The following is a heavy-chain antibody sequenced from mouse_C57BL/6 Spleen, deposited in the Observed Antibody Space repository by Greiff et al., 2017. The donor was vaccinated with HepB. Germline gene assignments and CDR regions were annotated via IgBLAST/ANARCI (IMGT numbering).Heavy chain of an antibody. V-gene: IGHV10-1*01. Sequence: EVQLVESGGGLVQPKGSLKLSCAASGFSFNTYAMNWVRQAPGKGLEWVARIRSKSNNYATYYADSVKDRVTISRDDAESMLYLQMNNLKTEDTAMYYCVKGDYYAMDYWGQGTTVTVAS. CDR2: IRSKSNNYAT. CDR3: VKGDYYAMDY. CDR1: GFSFNTYA. J-gene: IGHJ4*01.